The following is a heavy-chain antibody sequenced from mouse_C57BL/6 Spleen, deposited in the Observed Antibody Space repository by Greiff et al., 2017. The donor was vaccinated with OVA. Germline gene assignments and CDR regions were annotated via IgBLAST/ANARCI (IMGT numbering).Heavy chain of an antibody. Sequence: QVQLQQPGTELVKPGASVKLSCKASGYTFTSYWMPWVKQRPGQGLEWIGNINPSNGGTNYNEKIQNKATLTVDKSSSTAYMQRSSLTSEDSAVYYCARAAYLGYFDYWGQGTTLTVSS. CDR3: ARAAYLGYFDY. V-gene: IGHV1-53*01. CDR1: GYTFTSYW. CDR2: INPSNGGT. J-gene: IGHJ2*01. D-gene: IGHD1-1*01.